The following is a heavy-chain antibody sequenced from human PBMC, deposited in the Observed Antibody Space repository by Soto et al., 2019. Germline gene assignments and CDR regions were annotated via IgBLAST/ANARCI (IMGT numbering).Heavy chain of an antibody. V-gene: IGHV3-30-3*01. CDR2: LSYDGSTK. D-gene: IGHD5-18*01. Sequence: GGSLRLSCAASGFSFSNYAMHWVRQAPGKGLEWVALLSYDGSTKYNTDFVEGRFTISRDNSKNTLYLQMNSLRAEDTAVYYCARRGYSYGVDYWGQGTLVTVSS. CDR1: GFSFSNYA. CDR3: ARRGYSYGVDY. J-gene: IGHJ4*02.